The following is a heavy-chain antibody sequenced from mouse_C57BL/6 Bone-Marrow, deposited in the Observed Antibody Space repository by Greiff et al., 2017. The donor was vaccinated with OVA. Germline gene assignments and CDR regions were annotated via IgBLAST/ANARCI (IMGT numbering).Heavy chain of an antibody. D-gene: IGHD2-4*01. V-gene: IGHV1-15*01. CDR1: GYTFTDYE. CDR2: IDPETGGT. J-gene: IGHJ2*01. CDR3: TRGDYDVGYYFDY. Sequence: QVQLQQSGAELVRPGASVTLSCKASGYTFTDYEMHWVKQTPVHGLEWIGAIDPETGGTAYNQKFKGKAILTADKSSSTAYMELRSLTSEDSAVYYGTRGDYDVGYYFDYWGQGTTLTVSS.